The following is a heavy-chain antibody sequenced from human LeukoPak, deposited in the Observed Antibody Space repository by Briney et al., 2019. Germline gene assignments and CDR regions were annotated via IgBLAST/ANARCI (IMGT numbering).Heavy chain of an antibody. J-gene: IGHJ6*03. V-gene: IGHV3-30-3*01. CDR1: GLTFSSYA. CDR3: AKDKGIAAAPLDYMDV. Sequence: GRSLRLSCAASGLTFSSYAMHWVRQAPGKGLEWVAVISYDGSNKYYADSVKGRFTISRDNSKNTLYLQMNSLRAEDTAVYYCAKDKGIAAAPLDYMDVWGKGTTVTVSS. CDR2: ISYDGSNK. D-gene: IGHD6-13*01.